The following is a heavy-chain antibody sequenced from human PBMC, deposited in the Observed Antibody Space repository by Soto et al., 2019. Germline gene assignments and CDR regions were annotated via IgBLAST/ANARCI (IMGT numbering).Heavy chain of an antibody. Sequence: GGSLRLSCAASGFTFSSYAISWVRQAPGKGLEWVSAIGGSGVSTYYAESVKGRFTISRDNSKNTLFLQMNSLRAEDTAVYYCAKDTYYYDTSEMDVLGQGTTVTVSS. D-gene: IGHD3-22*01. V-gene: IGHV3-23*01. CDR2: IGGSGVST. J-gene: IGHJ6*02. CDR1: GFTFSSYA. CDR3: AKDTYYYDTSEMDV.